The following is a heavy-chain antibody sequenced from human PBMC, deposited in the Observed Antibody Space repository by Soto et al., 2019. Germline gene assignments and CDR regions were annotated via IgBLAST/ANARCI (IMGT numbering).Heavy chain of an antibody. D-gene: IGHD2-2*01. CDR3: AREPKYCSSNSCQAAAYYYYGMDV. V-gene: IGHV6-1*01. Sequence: QTLSLTCPITGASLSSNSAALNWIRQSPSRGLEWLGRTHYRSKWYNYYAVSVKSRITINPDTSKNQFSLQLNSVTPEETAVYYCAREPKYCSSNSCQAAAYYYYGMDVWGQGTTVTVSS. CDR1: GASLSSNSAA. J-gene: IGHJ6*02. CDR2: THYRSKWYN.